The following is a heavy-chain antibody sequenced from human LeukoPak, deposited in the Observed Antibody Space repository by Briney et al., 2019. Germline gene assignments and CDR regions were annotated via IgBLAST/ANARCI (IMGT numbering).Heavy chain of an antibody. Sequence: PSETLSLTCTISGGSMTSDSWSWIRQSAGKGLEWIGRIDATGTTSYSPSLRSRVTMSLDTSKNQFSLNLRSVTAADTAVYFCARFISPKISLPKGVMVRGVKGYWFDPWGQGTLVTVSS. J-gene: IGHJ5*02. CDR2: IDATGTT. D-gene: IGHD3-10*01. V-gene: IGHV4-4*07. CDR1: GGSMTSDS. CDR3: ARFISPKISLPKGVMVRGVKGYWFDP.